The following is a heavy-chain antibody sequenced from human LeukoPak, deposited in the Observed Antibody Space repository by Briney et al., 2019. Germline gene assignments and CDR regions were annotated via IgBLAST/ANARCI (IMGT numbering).Heavy chain of an antibody. CDR1: VGSISSYY. Sequence: SETLSLTCTVSVGSISSYYWSWIRQPPAKGLEGIGYIYYSGSTNYNPSLKSRVTISVDTSKNQFSVKLSSVTAADTAVYYCARDQIERGYSYPDIWGQGTMVTVSS. CDR2: IYYSGST. D-gene: IGHD5-18*01. CDR3: ARDQIERGYSYPDI. V-gene: IGHV4-59*01. J-gene: IGHJ3*02.